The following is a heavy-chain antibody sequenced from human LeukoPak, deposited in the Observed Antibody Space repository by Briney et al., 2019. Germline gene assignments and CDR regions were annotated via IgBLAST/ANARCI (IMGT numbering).Heavy chain of an antibody. CDR1: GGSISSYY. CDR2: IYTSGST. D-gene: IGHD2-15*01. Sequence: SETLSLTCTVSGGSISSYYWSWIRQPPGKGLEWIGYIYTSGSTNYNPSLKSRVTISVDTSKNQFSLKLSSVTAADTAVYYCARRRYCSGGSCSGYYFDYWGQGTLVTVSS. J-gene: IGHJ4*02. V-gene: IGHV4-4*09. CDR3: ARRRYCSGGSCSGYYFDY.